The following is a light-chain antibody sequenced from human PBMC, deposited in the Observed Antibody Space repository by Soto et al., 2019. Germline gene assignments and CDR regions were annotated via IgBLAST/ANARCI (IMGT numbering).Light chain of an antibody. CDR1: QTISSW. J-gene: IGKJ1*01. CDR2: DAS. Sequence: DIQMTQSPSTLSGSVGDRVTITCRASQTISSWLAWYQQKPGKAPNLLICDASTLESGVPSRFSGSGSGTEFTLTITSLQPDDFATYYCQQYHTYSWTFGQGTKVDIK. CDR3: QQYHTYSWT. V-gene: IGKV1-5*01.